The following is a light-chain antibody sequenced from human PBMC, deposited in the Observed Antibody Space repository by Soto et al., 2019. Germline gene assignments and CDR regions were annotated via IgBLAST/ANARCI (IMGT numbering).Light chain of an antibody. V-gene: IGKV1-17*03. Sequence: DIQMTQSPSAMSASVGDRVTIACRASQGIGSDLAWYQQKPGEVPKRLIFAASSLQGGVPSRFSGSGSGTEFTLTISSLQPEDFATYYCRQHNSFPRSFGQGTKVEV. CDR1: QGIGSD. J-gene: IGKJ1*01. CDR2: AAS. CDR3: RQHNSFPRS.